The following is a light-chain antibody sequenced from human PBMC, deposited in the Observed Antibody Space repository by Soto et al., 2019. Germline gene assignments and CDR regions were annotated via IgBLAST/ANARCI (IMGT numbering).Light chain of an antibody. CDR3: QQYNNWPPIT. Sequence: EIGMTQSPATLAVAPGEGATLSCRASQSISSNLAWYQQKPGQAPRLLMFRTSSRATGFPARFSGSGSGTEFNLTISSLQSEDFGVYYCQQYNNWPPITFGQGTRLEIK. J-gene: IGKJ5*01. CDR2: RTS. CDR1: QSISSN. V-gene: IGKV3-15*01.